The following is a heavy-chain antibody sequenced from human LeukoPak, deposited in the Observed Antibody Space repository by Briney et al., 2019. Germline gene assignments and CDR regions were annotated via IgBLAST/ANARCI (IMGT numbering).Heavy chain of an antibody. CDR1: RFSFGDYS. CDR2: IGTSTSDV. V-gene: IGHV3-48*01. J-gene: IGHJ4*02. D-gene: IGHD6-6*01. CDR3: ARAGFALAPHRGTPFDY. Sequence: PGGSLRLSCAASRFSFGDYSMNWVRQAPGKGLEWISYIGTSTSDVSYADSVKGRFTISRDNAKNSLYLQMNSLRVEDTAVYYCARAGFALAPHRGTPFDYWGQGTLVTVSS.